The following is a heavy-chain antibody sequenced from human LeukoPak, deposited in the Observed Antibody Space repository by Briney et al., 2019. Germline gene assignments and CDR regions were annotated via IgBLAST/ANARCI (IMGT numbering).Heavy chain of an antibody. CDR1: GFTFSSYA. D-gene: IGHD2-2*01. Sequence: PGGSLRLSCAASGFTFSSYAISWVRQAPGKGLEWVSAISGSGGSTYYADSVKGRFTISRDNSKNTLYLQMNSLRAEGTAVYYCARLTVYCPSISCNDYWGQGTLVTVSS. J-gene: IGHJ4*02. CDR2: ISGSGGST. V-gene: IGHV3-23*01. CDR3: ARLTVYCPSISCNDY.